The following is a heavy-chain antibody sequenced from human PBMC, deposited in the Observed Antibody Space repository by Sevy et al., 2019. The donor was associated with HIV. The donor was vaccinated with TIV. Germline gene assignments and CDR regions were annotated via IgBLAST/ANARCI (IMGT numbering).Heavy chain of an antibody. Sequence: GGSLRLSCAASGFTFSMYAIKWVRQAPGKGLEWVSSISSGSSYVYHADSVKGRFTISRDNAKNSLYLQMNSLRTEDTAVYYCASPLHYYDSPSAYWGQGTQVTVSS. CDR2: ISSGSSYV. V-gene: IGHV3-21*01. D-gene: IGHD3-22*01. CDR3: ASPLHYYDSPSAY. J-gene: IGHJ4*02. CDR1: GFTFSMYA.